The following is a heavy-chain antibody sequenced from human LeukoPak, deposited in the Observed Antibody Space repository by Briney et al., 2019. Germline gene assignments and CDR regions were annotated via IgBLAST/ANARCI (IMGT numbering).Heavy chain of an antibody. V-gene: IGHV4-59*08. CDR2: IYYSGST. CDR1: GGSISSYY. Sequence: SETLSLTCTVSGGSISSYYWSWIRQPPGKGLEWIGYIYYSGSTNYNPSLKSRVAISVDTSKNQFSLKLSSVTAADTAVYYCARSSGSYRAGFDPWGQGTLVTVSS. D-gene: IGHD1-26*01. J-gene: IGHJ5*02. CDR3: ARSSGSYRAGFDP.